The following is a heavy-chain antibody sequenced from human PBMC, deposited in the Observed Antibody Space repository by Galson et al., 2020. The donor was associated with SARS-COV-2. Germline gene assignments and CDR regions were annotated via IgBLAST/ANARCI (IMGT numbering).Heavy chain of an antibody. CDR2: IYYSGST. CDR3: ARDQGWFGELYAFDI. CDR1: GGSISSDY. V-gene: IGHV4-59*13. D-gene: IGHD3-10*01. Sequence: SETLSLTCTVSGGSISSDYWSWIRQPPGKGLEWNGYIYYSGSTNYNPTLKSRVTISVDTSKNQFSLKLSSVTAADTAVYYCARDQGWFGELYAFDIWGQGTIVTVSS. J-gene: IGHJ3*02.